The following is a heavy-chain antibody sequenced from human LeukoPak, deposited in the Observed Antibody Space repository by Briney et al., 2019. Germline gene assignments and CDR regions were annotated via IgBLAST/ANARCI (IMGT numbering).Heavy chain of an antibody. J-gene: IGHJ4*02. Sequence: ASVKVSCKASGYTFTGYYMHWVRQAPGQGLEWMGWISAYNGNTNYAQKLQGRVTMTTDTSTSTAYMELRSLRSDDTAVYYCARNGYDYVWGSQKFFDYWGQGTLVTVSS. CDR3: ARNGYDYVWGSQKFFDY. V-gene: IGHV1-18*04. D-gene: IGHD3-16*01. CDR1: GYTFTGYY. CDR2: ISAYNGNT.